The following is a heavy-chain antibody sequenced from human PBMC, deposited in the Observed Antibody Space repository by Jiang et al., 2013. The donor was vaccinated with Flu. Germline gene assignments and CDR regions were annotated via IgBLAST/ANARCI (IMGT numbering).Heavy chain of an antibody. CDR2: ISSSGSHI. J-gene: IGHJ4*02. Sequence: QLLESGGGLVKPGGSLRLSCAASEFTFSSYSMNWVRQAPGKGLEWVSSISSSGSHIYYADSVKGRFTISRDNAKNSLYLQMNSLRAEDTAVYYCARLPSYYYDSSGYYHYFDYWGQGTLVTVSS. CDR1: EFTFSSYS. D-gene: IGHD3-22*01. V-gene: IGHV3-21*01. CDR3: ARLPSYYYDSSGYYHYFDY.